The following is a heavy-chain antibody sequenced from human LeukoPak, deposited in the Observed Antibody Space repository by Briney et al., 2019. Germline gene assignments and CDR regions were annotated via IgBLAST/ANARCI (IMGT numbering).Heavy chain of an antibody. CDR1: GGSISSYY. CDR3: ARALGSIAAADY. J-gene: IGHJ4*02. D-gene: IGHD6-6*01. Sequence: SETLSLTCTVSGGSISSYYWSWIRQPPGKGLEWIGYIYYSGSTNYNPSLKSRVTISVDTSKNQFSLKLSSVTAADTAVYYCARALGSIAAADYRGQGTLVTVSS. V-gene: IGHV4-59*01. CDR2: IYYSGST.